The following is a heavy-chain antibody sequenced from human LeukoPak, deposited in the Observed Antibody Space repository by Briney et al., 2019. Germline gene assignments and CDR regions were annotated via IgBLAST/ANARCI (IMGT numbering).Heavy chain of an antibody. Sequence: SETLSLTCTVSGGSISSYYWSWIRQPPGKGLEWIGYIYYSGSTNYNPSLKSRVTISVDTSKNQFSLKLSSVTAADTAVYYCARDEAAAGTTWDWFDPWGQGTLVTVSS. J-gene: IGHJ5*02. D-gene: IGHD6-13*01. CDR1: GGSISSYY. V-gene: IGHV4-59*01. CDR3: ARDEAAAGTTWDWFDP. CDR2: IYYSGST.